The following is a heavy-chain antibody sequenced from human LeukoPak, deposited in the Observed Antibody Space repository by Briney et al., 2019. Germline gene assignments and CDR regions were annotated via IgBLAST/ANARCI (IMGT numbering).Heavy chain of an antibody. CDR3: AKGRYFDWYDAFDI. V-gene: IGHV3-23*01. CDR2: ISGSGGST. CDR1: GFTFSNAW. J-gene: IGHJ3*02. Sequence: PGGSLRLSCAASGFTFSNAWMSWVRQAPGKGLEWVSAISGSGGSTYYADSVKGRFTISRDNSKNTLYLQMNSLRAEDTAVYYCAKGRYFDWYDAFDIWGQGTMVTVSS. D-gene: IGHD3-9*01.